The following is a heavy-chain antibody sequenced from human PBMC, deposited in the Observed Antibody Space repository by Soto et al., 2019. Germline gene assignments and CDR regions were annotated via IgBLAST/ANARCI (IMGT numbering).Heavy chain of an antibody. J-gene: IGHJ5*02. CDR3: VRDGTKTLRDWFDP. Sequence: SETLSLTGTVSGASISGFYWSWIRKSAGKGLEWIGRIYATGTTDYNPSLKSRVMMSVDTSKKQFSLKLRSVTAADTAVYYCVRDGTKTLRDWFDPWGQG. V-gene: IGHV4-4*07. CDR2: IYATGTT. CDR1: GASISGFY. D-gene: IGHD1-1*01.